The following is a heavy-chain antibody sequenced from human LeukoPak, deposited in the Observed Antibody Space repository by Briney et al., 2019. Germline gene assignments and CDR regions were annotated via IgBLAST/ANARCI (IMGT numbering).Heavy chain of an antibody. CDR3: ARDRVTMVRGVPYYYYGMDV. Sequence: GGSLRLSCAVSGFTVSNNYMRWVRQAPGKGLEWVSVIYSGGSTSYADSVKGRFTIPRDNSKNTLYLQMNSLRAEDTAVYYCARDRVTMVRGVPYYYYGMDVWGQGTTVTVSS. J-gene: IGHJ6*02. V-gene: IGHV3-53*05. CDR2: IYSGGST. CDR1: GFTVSNNY. D-gene: IGHD3-10*01.